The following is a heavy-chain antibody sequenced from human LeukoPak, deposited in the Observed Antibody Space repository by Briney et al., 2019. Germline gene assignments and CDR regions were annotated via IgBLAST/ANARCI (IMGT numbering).Heavy chain of an antibody. D-gene: IGHD5-12*01. V-gene: IGHV3-23*01. CDR3: AKLKGYLDAFDI. J-gene: IGHJ3*02. Sequence: GGSLRLSCAASGFTFSSYAMSWVRQAPGKGLEWVSAISGSGGSTYYADSVKGRFTISRDNSRNTLYLQMNSLRAEDTAVYYCAKLKGYLDAFDIRGQGTMVTVSS. CDR1: GFTFSSYA. CDR2: ISGSGGST.